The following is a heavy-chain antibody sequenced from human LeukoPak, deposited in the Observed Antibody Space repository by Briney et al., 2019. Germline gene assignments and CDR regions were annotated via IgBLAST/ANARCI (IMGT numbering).Heavy chain of an antibody. D-gene: IGHD3-16*02. Sequence: GASVTVSCKASGYTFTSYDINWVRQATGQGLEWMGWVNPNSGNTGYAQKFQGRVTMTRNTSISTAYMELSSLRSEDTAVYYCARGMMITFGGVIVHDYWGQGTLVTVSS. CDR2: VNPNSGNT. CDR1: GYTFTSYD. CDR3: ARGMMITFGGVIVHDY. V-gene: IGHV1-8*01. J-gene: IGHJ4*02.